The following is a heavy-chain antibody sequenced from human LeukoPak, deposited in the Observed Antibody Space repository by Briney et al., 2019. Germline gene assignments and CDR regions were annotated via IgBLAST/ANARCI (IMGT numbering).Heavy chain of an antibody. CDR1: GFTFSSYA. CDR3: AKGSGSTSPFYYYGMDV. CDR2: ISGSGGST. J-gene: IGHJ6*02. V-gene: IGHV3-23*01. D-gene: IGHD2-2*01. Sequence: GGSLRLSCAASGFTFSSYAMSWVRQAPGKGLEWVSAISGSGGSTYYADSVKGRLTISRDNSKNTLYLQMNSLRAEDTAVYYCAKGSGSTSPFYYYGMDVWGQGTTVTVSS.